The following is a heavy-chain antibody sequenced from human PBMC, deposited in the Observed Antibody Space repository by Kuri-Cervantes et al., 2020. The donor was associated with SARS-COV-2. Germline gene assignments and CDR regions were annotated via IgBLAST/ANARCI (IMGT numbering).Heavy chain of an antibody. D-gene: IGHD1-26*01. CDR1: GYTFTSYG. V-gene: IGHV1-18*01. CDR2: ISAYNGNT. J-gene: IGHJ3*02. CDR3: ARGEGAAPDLDAFDI. Sequence: ASVKVSCKASGYTFTSYGISCVRQAPGQGLAWMGWISAYNGNTNYAQKLQGRVTMTTDTSTSTAYMELRSLRSDDTAVYYCARGEGAAPDLDAFDIWGQGTMVTVSS.